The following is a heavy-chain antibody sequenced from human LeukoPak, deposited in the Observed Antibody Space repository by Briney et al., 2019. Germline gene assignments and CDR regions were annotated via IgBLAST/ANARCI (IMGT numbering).Heavy chain of an antibody. Sequence: GGSLRLSCAASGFTFSSYAMNWVRQAPGKGLEWVSTISGSGDNTYYADSVKGRFTISRDNSKNTLYVQMNSLRAGDTAIYYCAKAPQLGWLRVDYWGQGTLVTVSS. CDR3: AKAPQLGWLRVDY. CDR1: GFTFSSYA. V-gene: IGHV3-23*01. J-gene: IGHJ4*02. CDR2: ISGSGDNT. D-gene: IGHD5-12*01.